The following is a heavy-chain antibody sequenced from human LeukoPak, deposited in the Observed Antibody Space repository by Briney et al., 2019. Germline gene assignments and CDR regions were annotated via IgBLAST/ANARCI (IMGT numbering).Heavy chain of an antibody. J-gene: IGHJ4*02. CDR2: IRGGGST. D-gene: IGHD2-2*01. CDR1: GFTFSSYA. V-gene: IGHV3-23*01. CDR3: ARGGSIVVVPAALGPFDY. Sequence: GGSLRLSCAASGFTFSSYAMSWVRQAPGKGLEWVSAIRGGGSTYYADSVKGRFTISRDNSKNTLYLQMNSLRAEDTAVYYCARGGSIVVVPAALGPFDYWGQGTLVTVSS.